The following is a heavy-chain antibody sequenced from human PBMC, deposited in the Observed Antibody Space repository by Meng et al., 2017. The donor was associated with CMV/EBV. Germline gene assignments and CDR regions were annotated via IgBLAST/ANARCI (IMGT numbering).Heavy chain of an antibody. CDR2: IYYSGST. CDR3: ARSEQLLVYLY. V-gene: IGHV4-59*01. J-gene: IGHJ4*02. D-gene: IGHD6-13*01. CDR1: GGSISNYY. Sequence: GSLRLSCTVSGGSISNYYWSWIRQPPGKGLEWIGYIYYSGSTDYNPSLKSRVTISLDTSKNQFSLKLSSVTAADTAIYYCARSEQLLVYLYWGQGTLVTVSS.